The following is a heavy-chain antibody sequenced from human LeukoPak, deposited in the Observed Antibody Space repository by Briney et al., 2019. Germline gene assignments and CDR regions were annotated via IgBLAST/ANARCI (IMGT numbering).Heavy chain of an antibody. CDR3: ARDRANIVVVSASEY. Sequence: GGSLRLSCAASGFTFSSYSMNWVRQAPGKGLEWVSSISSSSSYIYYADSVKGRFTISRDNAKNSLYLQMNSLRAEDTAVYYCARDRANIVVVSASEYWGLGTLVTVSS. J-gene: IGHJ4*02. V-gene: IGHV3-21*01. D-gene: IGHD2-21*01. CDR1: GFTFSSYS. CDR2: ISSSSSYI.